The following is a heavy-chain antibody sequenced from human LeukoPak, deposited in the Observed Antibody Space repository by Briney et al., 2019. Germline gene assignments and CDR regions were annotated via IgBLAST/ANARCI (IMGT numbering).Heavy chain of an antibody. D-gene: IGHD4-17*01. CDR3: ARSDYGDYLGYFDL. CDR2: IIPILGIA. Sequence: SVKVSCKASGGTFCSYAISWVRQGPGQGLEWMGRIIPILGIANYAQKFQGRVTITADKSTSTAYMELSSLRSEDTAVYYCARSDYGDYLGYFDLWGRGTLVSVSS. J-gene: IGHJ2*01. V-gene: IGHV1-69*04. CDR1: GGTFCSYA.